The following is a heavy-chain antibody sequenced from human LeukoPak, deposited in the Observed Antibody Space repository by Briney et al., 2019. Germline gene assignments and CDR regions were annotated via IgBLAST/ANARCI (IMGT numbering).Heavy chain of an antibody. V-gene: IGHV1-69*01. Sequence: SVKVSCKASGGTFSTYAISWMRQAPGQGLEWMGGIIPISGTVNYAQKFQGRVTIIADASTSTAHMELSSLRSEDTAVYYCGRGVRNSGSYYVDYWGQGTLVTVSS. CDR2: IIPISGTV. CDR1: GGTFSTYA. CDR3: GRGVRNSGSYYVDY. J-gene: IGHJ4*02. D-gene: IGHD1-26*01.